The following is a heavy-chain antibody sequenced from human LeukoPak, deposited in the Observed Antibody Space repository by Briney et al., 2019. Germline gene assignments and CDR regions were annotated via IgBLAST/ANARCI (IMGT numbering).Heavy chain of an antibody. CDR2: INPNSGGT. CDR1: GYTFTGYY. CDR3: ARGRRREYQLLYNWFDP. Sequence: ASVKVSCKASGYTFTGYYMHWVRQAPGQGLEWMGWINPNSGGTNYAQKFQGRVTMTRDTSISTAYMELSRLRSDDTAVYHCARGRRREYQLLYNWFDPWGQGTLVTVSS. V-gene: IGHV1-2*02. D-gene: IGHD2-2*01. J-gene: IGHJ5*02.